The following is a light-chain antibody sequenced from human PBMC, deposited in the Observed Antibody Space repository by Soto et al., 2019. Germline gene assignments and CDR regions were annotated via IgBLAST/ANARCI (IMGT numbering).Light chain of an antibody. V-gene: IGLV2-14*01. Sequence: QSLLPQPSSVSGSPGQSITISCTGTASDVGRYNYVSWYQQHPGKAPKLIIYDVSNRPSGVSNRFSGSKSGNTASLTISGLQAEDEADYYCNSYTSSSTYVFGTGTKVTVL. CDR3: NSYTSSSTYV. CDR1: ASDVGRYNY. J-gene: IGLJ1*01. CDR2: DVS.